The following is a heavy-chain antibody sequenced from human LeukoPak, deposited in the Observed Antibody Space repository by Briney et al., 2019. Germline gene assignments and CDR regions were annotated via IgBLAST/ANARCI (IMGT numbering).Heavy chain of an antibody. V-gene: IGHV3-53*01. CDR3: ARDYYDSSDDAFDI. J-gene: IGHJ3*02. CDR1: GFTVSSNY. CDR2: IYSGGST. D-gene: IGHD3-22*01. Sequence: GGSLRLSCAASGFTVSSNYMSWVRQAPGKGLEWVSVIYSGGSTYYADSVKGRFTISRDNSKNTLYLQMNSLRAEDTAVYYCARDYYDSSDDAFDIWGQGTMVTVSS.